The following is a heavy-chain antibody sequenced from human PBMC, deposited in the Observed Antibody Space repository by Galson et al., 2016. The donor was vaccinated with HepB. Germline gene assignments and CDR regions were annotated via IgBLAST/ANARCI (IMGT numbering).Heavy chain of an antibody. D-gene: IGHD6-19*01. CDR3: AHGGGPPLGAVAGRYFDY. Sequence: PALVTPTQTLTLTCTFSGFSLRIPGVGVGWIRQPPGKALEWLALIYWDDDKRYSPSLKSRLTITKDTSKNQVVLTMTNMDPVDTATYYCAHGGGPPLGAVAGRYFDYWGQGILVTVSS. CDR1: GFSLRIPGVG. V-gene: IGHV2-5*02. CDR2: IYWDDDK. J-gene: IGHJ4*02.